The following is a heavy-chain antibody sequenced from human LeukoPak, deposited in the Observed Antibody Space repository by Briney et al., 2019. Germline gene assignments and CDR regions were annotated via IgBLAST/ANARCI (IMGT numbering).Heavy chain of an antibody. D-gene: IGHD3-10*01. Sequence: GGSLRLSCAASGFTFSSYSMNWVRQAPGKGLEWVSYISSSSSTIYYADSVRGRFTISRDNAKNSLYLQMNSLRAEDTAVYYCARVPWSSVTILDYWGQGTLVIVSS. CDR1: GFTFSSYS. CDR3: ARVPWSSVTILDY. CDR2: ISSSSSTI. V-gene: IGHV3-48*01. J-gene: IGHJ4*02.